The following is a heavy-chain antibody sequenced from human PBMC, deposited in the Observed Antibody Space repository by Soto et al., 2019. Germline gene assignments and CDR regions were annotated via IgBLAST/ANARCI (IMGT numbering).Heavy chain of an antibody. Sequence: SEPLSLTCTVSGGSISSGGYYWSWIRQHPGKGLEWIGYIYYSGSTYYNPSLKSRVTISVDTSKNQFSLKLSSVTAADTAVYYCATNYAGDFDYWGQGTLVTVSS. CDR2: IYYSGST. D-gene: IGHD1-7*01. CDR1: GGSISSGGYY. J-gene: IGHJ4*02. V-gene: IGHV4-31*03. CDR3: ATNYAGDFDY.